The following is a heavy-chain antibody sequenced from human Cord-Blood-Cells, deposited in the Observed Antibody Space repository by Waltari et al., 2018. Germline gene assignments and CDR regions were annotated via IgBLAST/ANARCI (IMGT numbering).Heavy chain of an antibody. D-gene: IGHD3-10*01. CDR2: IYYSGST. CDR3: ARDGQGSGSYVQH. V-gene: IGHV4-39*02. J-gene: IGHJ1*01. CDR1: GGSISSSSYY. Sequence: QLQLQESGPGLVKPSETLSLTCTVSGGSISSSSYYWGWIRQPPGKGLEWIGSIYYSGSTYYNPSLKSRVTISVDTSKNQFSLKLSSVTAADTAVYYCARDGQGSGSYVQHWGQGTLVTVSS.